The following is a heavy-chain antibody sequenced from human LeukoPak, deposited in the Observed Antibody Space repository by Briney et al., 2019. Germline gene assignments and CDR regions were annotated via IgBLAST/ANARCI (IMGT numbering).Heavy chain of an antibody. CDR2: MNLCDGKT. V-gene: IGHV1-46*01. D-gene: IGHD5-18*01. Sequence: GASVSLSCTVSVYTFTNYYMHWVRQAPGQGREGRGIMNLCDGKTSYAQTFQGRVTITRDTSTSTVYRELSSLRSEDTAVYYCARDIGPRQLNLWGSAFDYWGQGTLVTVSS. CDR1: VYTFTNYY. CDR3: ARDIGPRQLNLWGSAFDY. J-gene: IGHJ4*02.